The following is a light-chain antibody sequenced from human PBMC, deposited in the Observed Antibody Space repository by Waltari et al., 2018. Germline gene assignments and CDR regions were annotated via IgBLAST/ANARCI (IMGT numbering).Light chain of an antibody. CDR2: EVT. J-gene: IGLJ3*02. Sequence: QSALTQPASVSGSPGQSITISCTGTSSDVGFYNLVSWYQQHPGKAPDPVFYEVTRRPSGVSNLFSGSKSGNTASLTISGLQAEDEADYYCCSYAGRNIWVFGGGTKLTVL. CDR1: SSDVGFYNL. CDR3: CSYAGRNIWV. V-gene: IGLV2-23*02.